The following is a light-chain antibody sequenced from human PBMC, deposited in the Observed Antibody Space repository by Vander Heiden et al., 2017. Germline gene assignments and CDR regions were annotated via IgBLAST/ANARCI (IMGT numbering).Light chain of an antibody. CDR2: EDT. CDR3: YSTDTDGNY. J-gene: IGLJ1*01. V-gene: IGLV3-10*01. Sequence: SYKLTQPPSVSVSPGQPARITCSGDRLPKRYVYWYQQKSGQAPVLVIYEDTKRPSGIPERFSASSSGTMATLTITGAQVEDEGDYYCYSTDTDGNYFGTGTKVTVL. CDR1: RLPKRY.